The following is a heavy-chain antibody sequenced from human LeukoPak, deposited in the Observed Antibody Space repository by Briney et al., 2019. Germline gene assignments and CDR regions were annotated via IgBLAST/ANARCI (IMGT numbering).Heavy chain of an antibody. D-gene: IGHD2-2*02. J-gene: IGHJ4*02. CDR2: IRSKAYGGTT. CDR1: GFTFSSYA. V-gene: IGHV3-49*04. Sequence: GGSLRLSCAASGFTFSSYAMSWVRQAPGKGLEWVGFIRSKAYGGTTEYAASVKGRFTISRDDSKSIAYLQMNSLKTEDTAVYYCTRVKAYYTAFDYWGQGTLVTVSS. CDR3: TRVKAYYTAFDY.